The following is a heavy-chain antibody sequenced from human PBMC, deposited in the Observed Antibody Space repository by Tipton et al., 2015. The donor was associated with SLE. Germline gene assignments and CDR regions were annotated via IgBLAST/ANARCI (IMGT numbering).Heavy chain of an antibody. D-gene: IGHD6-6*01. CDR1: GASINSGGYY. V-gene: IGHV4-39*01. CDR3: ARPRSGSSAPFDY. J-gene: IGHJ4*02. Sequence: TLSLTCTVSGASINSGGYYWSWIRQPPGKGLEWIGSIYYSGDTNYNPSLKSRVTISVDTSKNQFSLKLSSVTAADTAVYYCARPRSGSSAPFDYWGQGTLVTVSS. CDR2: IYYSGDT.